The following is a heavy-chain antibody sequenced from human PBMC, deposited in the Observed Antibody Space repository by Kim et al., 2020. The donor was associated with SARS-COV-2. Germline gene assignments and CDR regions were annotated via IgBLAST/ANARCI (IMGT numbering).Heavy chain of an antibody. CDR3: ATLNRGFVAAADYGMDV. D-gene: IGHD6-13*01. J-gene: IGHJ6*02. Sequence: SVKVSCKVSGYTLTELSMHWVRQAPGKGLEWMGGFDPEDGETIYAQKFQGRVTMTEDTSTDTAYMELSSLRSEDTAVYYCATLNRGFVAAADYGMDVWGQGTTVTVSS. V-gene: IGHV1-24*01. CDR1: GYTLTELS. CDR2: FDPEDGET.